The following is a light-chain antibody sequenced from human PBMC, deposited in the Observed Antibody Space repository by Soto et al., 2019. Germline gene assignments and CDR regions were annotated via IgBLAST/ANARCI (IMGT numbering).Light chain of an antibody. V-gene: IGKV1-39*01. CDR3: QQSYSTPQT. CDR2: AAS. Sequence: DIQLTQSTSFLSASVGDRVTITCRASQSISSYLNWYQQKPGKAPKLLIYAASSLQSGVPSRFSGSGSRTDFTLTINSLQPEDIATYYCQQSYSTPQTFGQGTKVDI. CDR1: QSISSY. J-gene: IGKJ1*01.